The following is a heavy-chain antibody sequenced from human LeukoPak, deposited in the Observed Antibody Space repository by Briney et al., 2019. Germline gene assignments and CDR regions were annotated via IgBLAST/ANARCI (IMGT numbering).Heavy chain of an antibody. CDR3: ARDVEAFDL. J-gene: IGHJ2*01. D-gene: IGHD2-15*01. CDR1: GFTVSSTY. V-gene: IGHV3-53*01. CDR2: IYSGGST. Sequence: PGGSLRLSCAASGFTVSSTYMSWVRQAPGEGLEWVSIIYSGGSTYYADSVKGRFTLSRDNSKNTLYLQMNSLRAEDTAVYYCARDVEAFDLWGRGTLVTVSS.